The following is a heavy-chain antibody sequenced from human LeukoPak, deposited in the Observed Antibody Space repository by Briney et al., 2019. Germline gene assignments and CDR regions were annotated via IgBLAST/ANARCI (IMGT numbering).Heavy chain of an antibody. D-gene: IGHD2-2*01. CDR3: ARQSPVVPAATHGFDP. CDR2: IYHSGST. Sequence: PSETLSLTCAVSGYSISSGYYWGWIRQPPGKGLEWIGSIYHSGSTYYNPSLKSRVTISVDTSKNQFSLKLSSVTAADTAVYYCARQSPVVPAATHGFDPWGQGTLVTVSS. V-gene: IGHV4-38-2*01. J-gene: IGHJ5*02. CDR1: GYSISSGYY.